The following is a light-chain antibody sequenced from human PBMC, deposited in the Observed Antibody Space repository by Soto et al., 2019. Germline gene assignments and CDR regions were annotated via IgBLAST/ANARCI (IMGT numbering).Light chain of an antibody. Sequence: SVLTQPPSASGTPGQRVTISCSGTSSNIGRNTVNWYQQLPGAAPKLLIYSNNQRPSGVPDRFSGSKSDTSASLAISGLQSEDEADYYCAAWDDSLNGSYVFGTGTKVTVL. J-gene: IGLJ1*01. CDR3: AAWDDSLNGSYV. CDR2: SNN. V-gene: IGLV1-44*01. CDR1: SSNIGRNT.